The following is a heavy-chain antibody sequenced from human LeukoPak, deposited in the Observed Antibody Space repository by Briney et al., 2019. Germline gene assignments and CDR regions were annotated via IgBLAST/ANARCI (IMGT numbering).Heavy chain of an antibody. CDR1: GGTFSSYA. D-gene: IGHD2-2*02. CDR3: AFKYQLLYAYYFDY. J-gene: IGHJ4*02. V-gene: IGHV1-69*01. Sequence: GASVKVSCKASGGTFSSYAISWVRQAPGQGLEWMGGIIPIFGTANYAQKFQGRVTITADESTSTAYMELSSLRSEDTAVYYCAFKYQLLYAYYFDYWGQGTLVTVSS. CDR2: IIPIFGTA.